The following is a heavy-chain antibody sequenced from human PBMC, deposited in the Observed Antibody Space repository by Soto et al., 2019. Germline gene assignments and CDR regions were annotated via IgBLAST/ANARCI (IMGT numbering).Heavy chain of an antibody. CDR1: GFTFSSYS. D-gene: IGHD3-3*01. J-gene: IGHJ6*03. CDR3: ARDQTYYDFWSGYSPIYYYYYMDV. Sequence: PGGSLRLSCAASGFTFSSYSMNWVRQAPWKGLEWVSSISSSSSYIYYADSVKGRFTISRDNAKNSLYLQMNSLRAEDTAVYYCARDQTYYDFWSGYSPIYYYYYMDVWGKGTTLTVSS. CDR2: ISSSSSYI. V-gene: IGHV3-21*01.